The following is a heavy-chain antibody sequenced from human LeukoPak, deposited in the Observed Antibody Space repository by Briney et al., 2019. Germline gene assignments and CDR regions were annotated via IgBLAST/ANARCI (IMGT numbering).Heavy chain of an antibody. V-gene: IGHV3-48*03. D-gene: IGHD2-15*01. CDR1: GFTFSSYE. CDR3: ARAYPYCSGGSCYNQNRYYYYCYMDV. CDR2: ISSSGSTI. Sequence: QPGGSLGLSCAASGFTFSSYEMNWVRQAPGKGLDWVSYISSSGSTIYYADSVKGRFTISRDNAKNSLYLQMNSLRAEDTAVYYCARAYPYCSGGSCYNQNRYYYYCYMDVWGKGTTVTVSS. J-gene: IGHJ6*03.